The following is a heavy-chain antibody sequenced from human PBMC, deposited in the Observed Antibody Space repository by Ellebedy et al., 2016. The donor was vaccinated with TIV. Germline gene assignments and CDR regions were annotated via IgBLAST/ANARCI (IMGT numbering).Heavy chain of an antibody. CDR2: IWYDGTNE. D-gene: IGHD1-1*01. V-gene: IGHV3-33*01. CDR3: VRDLRWDWNGQRIDY. Sequence: PGGSLRLSCAASGFSFSDYGMHWVRQAPGEGLEWVAFIWYDGTNEYYAESVKGRFTISRDNSKNTLFLQMNSLRVEDTAVYFCVRDLRWDWNGQRIDYWGQGSLVTVSS. J-gene: IGHJ4*02. CDR1: GFSFSDYG.